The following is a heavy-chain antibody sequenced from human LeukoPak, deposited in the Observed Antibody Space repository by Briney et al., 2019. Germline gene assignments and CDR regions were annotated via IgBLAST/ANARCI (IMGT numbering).Heavy chain of an antibody. J-gene: IGHJ6*03. V-gene: IGHV1-69*05. Sequence: SSISFQGSFTTYRISGELQAPAEGLEWMGGIIPIFGTANYAQKFQGRVTITTDESTSTAYMELSSLRSEDTAVYYCARGLYYYYYMDVWGKGIAVTASS. CDR2: IIPIFGTA. CDR1: QGSFTTYR. CDR3: ARGLYYYYYMDV.